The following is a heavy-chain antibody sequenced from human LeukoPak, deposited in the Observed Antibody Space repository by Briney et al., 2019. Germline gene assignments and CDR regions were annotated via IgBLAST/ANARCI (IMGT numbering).Heavy chain of an antibody. V-gene: IGHV1-2*06. D-gene: IGHD5-18*01. Sequence: ASVKVSCKASGYTFTGSYMHLVRQAPGQGLEWMGRINPNSGGTNYAQKFQGRVTMTRDTSIITVYMELTRLRSDDTAVYYCAREEDTAMVTDWFDTWGQGTLVTVSS. CDR2: INPNSGGT. CDR1: GYTFTGSY. J-gene: IGHJ5*02. CDR3: AREEDTAMVTDWFDT.